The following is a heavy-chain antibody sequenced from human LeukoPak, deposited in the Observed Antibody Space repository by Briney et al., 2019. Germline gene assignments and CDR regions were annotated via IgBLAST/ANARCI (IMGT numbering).Heavy chain of an antibody. CDR2: ISSSSSYI. CDR3: ARDYIVGATTRAWVNWFDP. CDR1: GFSLSSYG. V-gene: IGHV3-21*01. Sequence: GGSLRLSCAASGFSLSSYGMHWVRQAPGKGLEWVSSISSSSSYIYYADSVKGRFTISRDNAKNSLYLQMNSLRAEDTAVYYCARDYIVGATTRAWVNWFDPWGQGTLVTVSS. D-gene: IGHD1-26*01. J-gene: IGHJ5*02.